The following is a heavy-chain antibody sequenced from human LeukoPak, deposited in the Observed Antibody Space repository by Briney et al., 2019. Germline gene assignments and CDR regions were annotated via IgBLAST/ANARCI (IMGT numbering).Heavy chain of an antibody. CDR1: GFTFSTYS. V-gene: IGHV3-48*04. CDR3: ARAYYYDSNDVDY. D-gene: IGHD3-22*01. J-gene: IGHJ4*02. CDR2: ISSSGSTI. Sequence: GGSLRLSCAGTGFTFSTYSMNWVRQAPGKGLEWVSYISSSGSTIYYADSVKGRFTISRDNAKNSLYLQMNSLRAEDTAVYYCARAYYYDSNDVDYWGQGTLVTVSS.